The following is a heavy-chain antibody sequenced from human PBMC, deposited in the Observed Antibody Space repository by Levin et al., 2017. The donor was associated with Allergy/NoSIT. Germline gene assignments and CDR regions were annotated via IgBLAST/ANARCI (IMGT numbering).Heavy chain of an antibody. V-gene: IGHV4-59*01. J-gene: IGHJ2*01. Sequence: MPSETLSLTCTVSGGSISSYCWNWIRQPPGKGLEWLGYICYSGSTNYNPSLKSRVTISVDTSKNQFSLKLTSVTAADTAVYYCARDIPGGSFGLWGRDTLVTVSS. CDR2: ICYSGST. D-gene: IGHD1-26*01. CDR1: GGSISSYC. CDR3: ARDIPGGSFGL.